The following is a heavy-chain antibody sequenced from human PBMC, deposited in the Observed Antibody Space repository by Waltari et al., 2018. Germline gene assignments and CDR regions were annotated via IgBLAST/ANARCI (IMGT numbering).Heavy chain of an antibody. V-gene: IGHV4-30-4*08. CDR3: AREAGEGGMDV. J-gene: IGHJ6*02. CDR1: GGSISSGDYY. CDR2: IYSSGST. Sequence: QVQLQESGPGLVKPSQTLSLTCTVSGGSISSGDYYWSWIRQPPGKGLEWIGYIYSSGSTYSNPSPKSRVTISVDTSKNQFSLKLSSVTAADTAVYYGAREAGEGGMDVWGQGTTVTVSS. D-gene: IGHD3-16*01.